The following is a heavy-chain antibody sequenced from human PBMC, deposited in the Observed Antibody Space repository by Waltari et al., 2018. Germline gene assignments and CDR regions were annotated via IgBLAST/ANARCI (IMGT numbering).Heavy chain of an antibody. CDR3: ARAELAAALIDY. Sequence: QVQLQESGPGLVKPSETLSLTCPVSGGSISSYYWSWLRQPPGKGLEWIGYIYYSGSTNYNPSLKSRVTISVDTSKNQFSLKLSSVTAADTAVYYCARAELAAALIDYWGQGTLVTVSS. D-gene: IGHD6-13*01. V-gene: IGHV4-59*01. J-gene: IGHJ4*02. CDR1: GGSISSYY. CDR2: IYYSGST.